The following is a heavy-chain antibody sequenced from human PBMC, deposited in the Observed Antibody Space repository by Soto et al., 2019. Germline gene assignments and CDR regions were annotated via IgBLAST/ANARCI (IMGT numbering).Heavy chain of an antibody. V-gene: IGHV4-59*01. CDR1: GGSISSNY. D-gene: IGHD6-13*01. J-gene: IGHJ4*02. CDR3: ARYRREAVAGYTLDN. Sequence: SETLSLTCTVSGGSISSNYWTWIRQPPGKGLVWIGYVYNSGSTNYNPSLKSRVTISEDTSKSEFSLKVDYMTAADTAVYYCARYRREAVAGYTLDNWGQGILVTVSS. CDR2: VYNSGST.